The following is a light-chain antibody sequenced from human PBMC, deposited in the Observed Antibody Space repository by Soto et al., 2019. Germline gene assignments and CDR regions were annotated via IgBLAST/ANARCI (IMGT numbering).Light chain of an antibody. CDR2: AAS. V-gene: IGKV3-15*01. CDR3: QQYSNWPPYT. Sequence: EIVMTQSPATLSVSPGERATLSCRASQSVSSNLAWYQQKPGQAPRLLIYAASTRATGIPARFSGSGSGTEFPLTITSLQSEDLAVSYCQQYSNWPPYTFGQGTKLEIK. CDR1: QSVSSN. J-gene: IGKJ2*01.